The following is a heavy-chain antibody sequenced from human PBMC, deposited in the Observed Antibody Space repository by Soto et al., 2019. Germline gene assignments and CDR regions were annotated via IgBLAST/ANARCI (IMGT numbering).Heavy chain of an antibody. V-gene: IGHV3-48*02. CDR3: ARDRDYAYVD. CDR2: IKGGSDI. D-gene: IGHD3-16*01. Sequence: EVQLVESGGGLVQRGGSLRLSCAASGFTFSDFSMNWVRQAPGKGLEWVSYIKGGSDISYADSVKGRFTISRDNAKNSLYLEMNSLRDEDTAIYYCARDRDYAYVDWGQGTLGTVSS. J-gene: IGHJ4*02. CDR1: GFTFSDFS.